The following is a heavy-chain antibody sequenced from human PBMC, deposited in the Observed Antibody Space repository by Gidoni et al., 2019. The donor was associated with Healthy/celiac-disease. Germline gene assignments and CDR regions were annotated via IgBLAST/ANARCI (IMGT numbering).Heavy chain of an antibody. CDR2: IKQDGSEK. Sequence: EVQLVESGGGLVQPGGSLRLSCAASGFTFSSYWMSWVRQAPGKGLEWVANIKQDGSEKYYVDSVKGRFTISRDNAKNSLYLQMNSLRAEDTAMYYWAREPSYYYDSSGYYFPNWFDPWGQGTLVTVSS. CDR1: GFTFSSYW. D-gene: IGHD3-22*01. CDR3: AREPSYYYDSSGYYFPNWFDP. V-gene: IGHV3-7*03. J-gene: IGHJ5*02.